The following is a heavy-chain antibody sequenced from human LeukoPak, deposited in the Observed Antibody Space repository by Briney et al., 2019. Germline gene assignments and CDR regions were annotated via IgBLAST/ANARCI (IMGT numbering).Heavy chain of an antibody. Sequence: TGESLRLSCAASGFTFSYYAMSWVRQAPGKGLEWVSTLGKSGSTYYADSVKGRFTISRDNSKSTLYLQMNSLRAEDTAVYYCAKRDSAGLHYFDYWGQGTLVTVSS. D-gene: IGHD5-18*01. CDR2: LGKSGST. CDR1: GFTFSYYA. V-gene: IGHV3-23*01. J-gene: IGHJ4*02. CDR3: AKRDSAGLHYFDY.